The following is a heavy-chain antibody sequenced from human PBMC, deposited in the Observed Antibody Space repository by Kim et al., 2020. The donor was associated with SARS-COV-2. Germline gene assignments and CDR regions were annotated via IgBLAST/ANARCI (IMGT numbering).Heavy chain of an antibody. J-gene: IGHJ4*02. CDR3: ARDPPRGYSSGWYY. Sequence: GGSLRLSCAASGFTFSSYWMSWVRQAPGKGLEWVANIKQDGSEKYYVDSVKGRFTISRDNAKNSLYLQMNSLRAEDTAVYYCARDPPRGYSSGWYYWGQGTLVTVSS. D-gene: IGHD6-19*01. CDR1: GFTFSSYW. CDR2: IKQDGSEK. V-gene: IGHV3-7*01.